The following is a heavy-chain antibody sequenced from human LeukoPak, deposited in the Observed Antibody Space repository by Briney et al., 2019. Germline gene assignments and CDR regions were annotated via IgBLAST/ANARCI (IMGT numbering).Heavy chain of an antibody. CDR3: AREGGSYRPLDY. CDR1: GGSITQTNY. D-gene: IGHD3-16*02. J-gene: IGHJ4*02. Sequence: SGTLSLTCDVSGGSITQTNYWTWVRPPQGKGLEWIGEVNLQGGTNYNPSLLRRVAISVDTSANHVSLQMTSVTAADTAVYYCAREGGSYRPLDYSGQGTLVTVSS. CDR2: VNLQGGT. V-gene: IGHV4-4*02.